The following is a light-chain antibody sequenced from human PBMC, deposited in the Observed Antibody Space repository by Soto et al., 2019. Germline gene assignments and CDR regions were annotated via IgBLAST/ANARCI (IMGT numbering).Light chain of an antibody. J-gene: IGKJ4*01. V-gene: IGKV3-15*01. Sequence: EIVMTQSPATLSVSPGERATLSCRASQSVSSNLAWYQQKPGQAPRLLIYGASTRATGIPARFSGSGSGTELSLTISILQSEDIAVYYCQHYNNWPREDNFGGGTKVEIK. CDR3: QHYNNWPREDN. CDR2: GAS. CDR1: QSVSSN.